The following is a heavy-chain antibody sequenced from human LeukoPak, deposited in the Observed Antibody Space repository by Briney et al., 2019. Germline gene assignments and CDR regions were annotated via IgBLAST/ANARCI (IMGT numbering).Heavy chain of an antibody. V-gene: IGHV3-7*01. D-gene: IGHD4/OR15-4a*01. J-gene: IGHJ4*02. CDR3: ARGFASGDYGAD. Sequence: GGSLRLSCAAPGFTYSLFWMSWVRQAPGKGLELVPNIKQDGSEKYYVDSVKGRFTISRDNAERSLYLQMNSLRAEDTAVYYCARGFASGDYGADWGQGTLVTVSS. CDR2: IKQDGSEK. CDR1: GFTYSLFW.